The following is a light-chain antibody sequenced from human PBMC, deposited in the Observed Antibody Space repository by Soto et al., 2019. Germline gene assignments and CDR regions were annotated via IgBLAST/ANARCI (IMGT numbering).Light chain of an antibody. J-gene: IGLJ3*02. CDR3: SSYTSSSTWV. CDR1: FSDVGGYNY. Sequence: QSALTQPASVSGSPGQSITISCTGTFSDVGGYNYVSWYQHHPGKAPKLMIYEVTNRPSGVSNRFSGSKFGNTASLTISGLQAEDEADYYCSSYTSSSTWVFGGGTKLTVL. V-gene: IGLV2-14*01. CDR2: EVT.